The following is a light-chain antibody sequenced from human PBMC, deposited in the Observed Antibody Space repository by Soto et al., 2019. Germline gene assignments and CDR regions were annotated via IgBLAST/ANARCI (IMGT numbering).Light chain of an antibody. CDR1: QSITSY. J-gene: IGKJ1*01. CDR2: AAS. CDR3: QQSFSTFWT. V-gene: IGKV1-39*01. Sequence: GDRVTITCRASQSITSYLNWYQQKPGKAPNLLIYAASSLQSGVPSRFTGSGSGTHFTLTISSLQPEDFATYYCQQSFSTFWTFGQGTKVDIK.